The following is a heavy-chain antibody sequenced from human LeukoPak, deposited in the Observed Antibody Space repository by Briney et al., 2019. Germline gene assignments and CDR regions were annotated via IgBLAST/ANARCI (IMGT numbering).Heavy chain of an antibody. CDR3: ARGSPLYYDSSGSYGGDY. V-gene: IGHV1-8*01. J-gene: IGHJ4*02. Sequence: ASVKVSCKASGYTFTSYDINWVRQATGQGLEWMGWMNPNSGNTGYAQKFQGRVTMTRNTSISTAYMELSSLRSEDTAVYYCARGSPLYYDSSGSYGGDYWGQGTLVTVSS. D-gene: IGHD3-22*01. CDR1: GYTFTSYD. CDR2: MNPNSGNT.